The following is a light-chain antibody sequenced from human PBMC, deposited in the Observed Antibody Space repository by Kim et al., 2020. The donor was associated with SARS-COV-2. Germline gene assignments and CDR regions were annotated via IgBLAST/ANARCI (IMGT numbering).Light chain of an antibody. CDR3: QTWGTGIQV. CDR1: RGHSSYA. Sequence: ASVKLTCALRRGHSSYAIAWHQQQPEKGPRYLMKLNSDGSHSKGDWIPDRFSGSSSGAERYLTISSLQSEDEADYYCQTWGTGIQVFGGGTKLTVL. V-gene: IGLV4-69*01. CDR2: LNSDGSH. J-gene: IGLJ3*02.